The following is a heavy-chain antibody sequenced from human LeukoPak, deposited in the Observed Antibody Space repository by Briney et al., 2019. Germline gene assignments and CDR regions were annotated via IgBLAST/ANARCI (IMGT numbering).Heavy chain of an antibody. CDR2: ISYDGSNK. J-gene: IGHJ6*02. Sequence: GRSLRLSCAASGFTLSSHGMHWVRQAPGKGLEWVASISYDGSNKYYADSVKGRFTISRDNSRDTLYLQMNTLRVEDTAVHYCTRDLMDYDVSTGLHHYYMDVWGQGTTVTVSS. D-gene: IGHD3-9*01. CDR1: GFTLSSHG. CDR3: TRDLMDYDVSTGLHHYYMDV. V-gene: IGHV3-30*03.